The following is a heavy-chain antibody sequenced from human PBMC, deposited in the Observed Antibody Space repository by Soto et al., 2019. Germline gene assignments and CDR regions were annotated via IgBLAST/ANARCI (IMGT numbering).Heavy chain of an antibody. D-gene: IGHD6-13*01. CDR2: INHSGST. Sequence: SETLSLTCAVYGESFSGYYWSWIRQPPGKGLEWIGEINHSGSTNYNPSLKSRVTISVDTSKNQFSLKLSSVTAADTAVYYCARGSSARDYWGQGTLVT. J-gene: IGHJ4*02. CDR3: ARGSSARDY. CDR1: GESFSGYY. V-gene: IGHV4-34*01.